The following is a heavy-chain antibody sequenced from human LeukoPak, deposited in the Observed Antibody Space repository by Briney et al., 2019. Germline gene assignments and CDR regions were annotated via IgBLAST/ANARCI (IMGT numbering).Heavy chain of an antibody. CDR3: ARGYQLLRY. V-gene: IGHV4-34*01. Sequence: PSETLSLTCAVYGGSFSGYYWSWIRQPPGKGLEWIAEINHSGSTNYNPSLKSRVTISVDTSKNQFSLKLSSVTAADTAVYYCARGYQLLRYWGQGTLVTVSS. CDR1: GGSFSGYY. J-gene: IGHJ4*02. D-gene: IGHD2-2*01. CDR2: INHSGST.